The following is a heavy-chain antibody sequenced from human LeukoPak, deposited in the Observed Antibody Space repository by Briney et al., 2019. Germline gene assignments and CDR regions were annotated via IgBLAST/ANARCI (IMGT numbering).Heavy chain of an antibody. J-gene: IGHJ4*02. CDR1: GFTFDDYA. Sequence: PGGSLRLSCAAPGFTFDDYATHWVRQAPGKGLEWVSGISWNSGSIGYADSVKGRFTISRDNAKNSLYLQMNSLRAEDTAVYYCARAGVGYGHPFDYWGQGTLVTVSS. CDR3: ARAGVGYGHPFDY. V-gene: IGHV3-9*01. D-gene: IGHD3-3*01. CDR2: ISWNSGSI.